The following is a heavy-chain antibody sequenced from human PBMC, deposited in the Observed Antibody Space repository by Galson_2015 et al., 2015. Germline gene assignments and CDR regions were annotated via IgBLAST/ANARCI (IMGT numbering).Heavy chain of an antibody. CDR3: ARDLSSGYYSSGAFDI. CDR1: GGTFSSYA. D-gene: IGHD3-22*01. V-gene: IGHV1-69*13. CDR2: IIPIFGTA. Sequence: SVKVSCKASGGTFSSYAISWVRQAPGQGLEWMGGIIPIFGTANYAQKFQGRVTITADESTSTAYMDLSSLRSEDTAVYYCARDLSSGYYSSGAFDIWGQGTMVTVSS. J-gene: IGHJ3*02.